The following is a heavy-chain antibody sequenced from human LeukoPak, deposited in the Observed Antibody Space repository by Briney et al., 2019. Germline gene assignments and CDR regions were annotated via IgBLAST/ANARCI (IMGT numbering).Heavy chain of an antibody. Sequence: GGSLRLSCAVSGFTFSDHYMDWVRQAPGKGLEWVGRTRNKANRYTTEYAASVKGRFTISRDESKNSLYLQMNSLKTEDTAVYYCAKATNITGTIDYWGQGTLVTVSS. CDR1: GFTFSDHY. V-gene: IGHV3-72*01. CDR3: AKATNITGTIDY. CDR2: TRNKANRYTT. J-gene: IGHJ4*02. D-gene: IGHD1-7*01.